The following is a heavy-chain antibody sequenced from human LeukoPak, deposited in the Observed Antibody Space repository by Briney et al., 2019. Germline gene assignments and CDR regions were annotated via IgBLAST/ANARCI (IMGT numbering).Heavy chain of an antibody. D-gene: IGHD6-19*01. J-gene: IGHJ1*01. CDR2: ISRAGTSI. Sequence: SGGSLRLSCAASGFTFSTFSMAWVRQPPGQGLEWVSYISRAGTSIHNADSVRGRFTISRDNTKSALYLQMNTLRVEDSAVYFCARTTVAGTTQYWGQGSRVIVSS. CDR1: GFTFSTFS. V-gene: IGHV3-21*01. CDR3: ARTTVAGTTQY.